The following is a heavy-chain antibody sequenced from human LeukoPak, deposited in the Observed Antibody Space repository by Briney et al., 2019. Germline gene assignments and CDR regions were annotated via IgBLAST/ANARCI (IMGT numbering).Heavy chain of an antibody. CDR3: ARHFRYSSGWWECDAFDI. V-gene: IGHV4-59*08. D-gene: IGHD6-13*01. CDR1: GGSISSYY. CDR2: IYYSGST. J-gene: IGHJ3*02. Sequence: SETLSLTCTVSGGSISSYYWSWIRQPPGKGLEWVGYIYYSGSTNYNPSLKSRVTISVDTSKNQFSLKLSSVTAADTALYYCARHFRYSSGWWECDAFDIWGQGTMVTVSS.